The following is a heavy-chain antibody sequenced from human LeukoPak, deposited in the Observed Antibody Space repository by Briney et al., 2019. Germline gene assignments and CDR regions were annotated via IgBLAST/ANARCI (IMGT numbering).Heavy chain of an antibody. D-gene: IGHD2-21*02. Sequence: ASVKVSCKASGYTFTSYGISWVRQAPGQGLEWMGWISAYNGNTNYAQNLQGRVTMTTDTSTSTAYMELRSLRSDDTAMYYCARDPLAYCGGDRYPGFDYWGQGTLVTVSS. CDR3: ARDPLAYCGGDRYPGFDY. V-gene: IGHV1-18*01. J-gene: IGHJ4*02. CDR1: GYTFTSYG. CDR2: ISAYNGNT.